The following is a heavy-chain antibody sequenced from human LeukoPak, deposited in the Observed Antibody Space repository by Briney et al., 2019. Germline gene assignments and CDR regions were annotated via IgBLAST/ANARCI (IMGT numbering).Heavy chain of an antibody. CDR3: VKGLNYFRSENYLRGRLDN. V-gene: IGHV3-43D*03. CDR1: GFNFADCA. Sequence: PGGSLRLSCAASGFNFADCAMHWVRQVPGKGLEWVSLIDWSGGETDYADSVKGRFSVSRDNDKKILYLQMSSLRSADTAFYYCVKGLNYFRSENYLRGRLDNWGQGTLVTVSS. D-gene: IGHD3-10*02. CDR2: IDWSGGET. J-gene: IGHJ4*02.